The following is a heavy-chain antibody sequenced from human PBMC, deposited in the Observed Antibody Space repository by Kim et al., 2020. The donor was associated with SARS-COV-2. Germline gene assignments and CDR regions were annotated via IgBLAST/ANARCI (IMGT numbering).Heavy chain of an antibody. CDR3: ARSYYYGSGSYLVDY. D-gene: IGHD3-10*01. V-gene: IGHV1-8*01. Sequence: QKVQGRVTMTRNTSISTAYMELSSLRSEDTAVYYCARSYYYGSGSYLVDYWGQGTLVTVSS. J-gene: IGHJ4*02.